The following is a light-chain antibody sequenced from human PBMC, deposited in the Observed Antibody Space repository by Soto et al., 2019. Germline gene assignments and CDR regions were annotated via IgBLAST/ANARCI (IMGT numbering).Light chain of an antibody. CDR3: GSYAGSIYV. Sequence: HSVLTQPASVSGSPGQSITISCTGTSSDVGGYKFVSWYQQHPGKAPKLMIYEVSNRPSGVSSRFSGSKSGNTASLTISGLKAEDEADYYCGSYAGSIYVFGTGTKLTVL. J-gene: IGLJ1*01. CDR2: EVS. CDR1: SSDVGGYKF. V-gene: IGLV2-14*01.